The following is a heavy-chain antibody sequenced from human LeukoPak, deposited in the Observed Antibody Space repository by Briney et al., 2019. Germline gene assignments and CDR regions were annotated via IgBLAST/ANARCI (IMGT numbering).Heavy chain of an antibody. V-gene: IGHV3-23*01. CDR1: GFTFSSYA. CDR2: ISGSGGSK. CDR3: AKTSYGSGTSDY. D-gene: IGHD3-10*01. Sequence: GGSLRLSCAASGFTFSSYAMRWVRQAPGKGLEWVSAISGSGGSKYYADSVKGRFTISRDNSKNTLYLQMNSLRAEDTAVYYCAKTSYGSGTSDYWGQGTLVTVSS. J-gene: IGHJ4*02.